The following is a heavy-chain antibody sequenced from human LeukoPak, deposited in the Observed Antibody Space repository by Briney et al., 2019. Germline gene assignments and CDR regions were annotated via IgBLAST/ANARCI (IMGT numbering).Heavy chain of an antibody. V-gene: IGHV3-23*01. Sequence: PGGSLRLACAASGFTVSRNHMSWVRQAPGKGLEWVSSISGSGGSTYYADSVMGRFTISRDNSKNTLYLQMNSLRAEDTAVYYCAKDLPSGRQPGGRTYWGQGTLVTVSS. CDR1: GFTVSRNH. J-gene: IGHJ4*02. CDR2: ISGSGGST. CDR3: AKDLPSGRQPGGRTY. D-gene: IGHD2-15*01.